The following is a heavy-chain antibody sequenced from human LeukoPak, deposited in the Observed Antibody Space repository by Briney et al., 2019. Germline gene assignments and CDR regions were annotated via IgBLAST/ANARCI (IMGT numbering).Heavy chain of an antibody. V-gene: IGHV1-69*17. CDR1: GGTFSSYA. CDR2: VIPMFDVR. J-gene: IGHJ6*03. Sequence: SVKVSCKASGGTFSSYALSWMRQAPGQGLEWMGRVIPMFDVRDYAEKFQGKITLTADTSTGTAYMELSSLTSDDTAVYYCARGPSGSWSSRVRYMDVWGKGTTVTVSS. CDR3: ARGPSGSWSSRVRYMDV. D-gene: IGHD6-13*01.